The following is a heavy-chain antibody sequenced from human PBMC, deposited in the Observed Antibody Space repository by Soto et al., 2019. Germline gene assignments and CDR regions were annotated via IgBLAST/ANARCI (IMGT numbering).Heavy chain of an antibody. CDR1: GYTVTIYE. CDR2: MNPNSGNK. D-gene: IGHD3-3*01. V-gene: IGHV1-8*01. J-gene: IGHJ5*02. Sequence: VSCKASGYTVTIYEINWGRRASGQGLEWMAWMNPNSGNKGYPQKFQVRVTITSHTSITTAYMAPSSLRSEDTAVPYCARKPIDDFWSSRAFEPWRQGTLVTVPS. CDR3: ARKPIDDFWSSRAFEP.